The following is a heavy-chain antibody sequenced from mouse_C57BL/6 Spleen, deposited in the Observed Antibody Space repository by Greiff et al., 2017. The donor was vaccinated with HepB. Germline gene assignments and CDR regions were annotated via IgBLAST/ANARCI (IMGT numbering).Heavy chain of an antibody. V-gene: IGHV3-6*01. CDR1: GYSITSGYY. J-gene: IGHJ1*03. D-gene: IGHD2-14*01. Sequence: DVKLVESGPGLVKPSQSLSLTCSVTGYSITSGYYWNWIRQFPGNKLEWMGYISYDGSNNYNPSLKNRISITRDTSKNQFFLKLNSVTTEDTATYYCARSGTPWYFDVWGTGTTVTVSS. CDR2: ISYDGSN. CDR3: ARSGTPWYFDV.